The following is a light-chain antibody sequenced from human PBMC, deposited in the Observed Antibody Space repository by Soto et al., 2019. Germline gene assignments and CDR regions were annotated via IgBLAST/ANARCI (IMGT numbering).Light chain of an antibody. CDR3: QQYHHWPPKVT. Sequence: DIVMTQSPATLSVSPGERATLSCRASQSINTNLAWYQQTPGQAPMRLIYVASTRATVIPARFSGSGSGTEFTLTISGLQDDDFAVYYCQQYHHWPPKVTFGPGTRVDI. J-gene: IGKJ3*01. CDR2: VAS. CDR1: QSINTN. V-gene: IGKV3-15*01.